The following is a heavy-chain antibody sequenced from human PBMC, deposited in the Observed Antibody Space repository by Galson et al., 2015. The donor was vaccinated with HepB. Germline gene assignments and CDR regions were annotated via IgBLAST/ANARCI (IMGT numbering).Heavy chain of an antibody. CDR3: ARDPRGSTVTTFYFYYGMDV. CDR2: INRDGSTT. Sequence: LRLSCAASGFTFSNYWMHWVRHAPGKGLVWVPLINRDGSTTSYADSVMGRFTISRDYAKNTLYLQMSGLRAEDTAVYYCARDPRGSTVTTFYFYYGMDVWGQGTTVTVSS. J-gene: IGHJ6*02. D-gene: IGHD4-17*01. V-gene: IGHV3-74*01. CDR1: GFTFSNYW.